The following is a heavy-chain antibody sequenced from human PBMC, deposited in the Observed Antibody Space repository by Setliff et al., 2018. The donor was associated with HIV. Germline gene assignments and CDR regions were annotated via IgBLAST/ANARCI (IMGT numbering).Heavy chain of an antibody. CDR2: ISGSGGST. CDR3: ASRQLVAGTDYVDY. CDR1: GFTFGSYA. Sequence: GGSLRLSCAPSGFTFGSYAMSWVRQAPGKGLEWVSGISGSGGSTYYADSVKGRFTISRDNSKNMLYLQMNSLRAEDTAVYYCASRQLVAGTDYVDYWGQGTLVTVS. J-gene: IGHJ4*02. D-gene: IGHD6-19*01. V-gene: IGHV3-23*01.